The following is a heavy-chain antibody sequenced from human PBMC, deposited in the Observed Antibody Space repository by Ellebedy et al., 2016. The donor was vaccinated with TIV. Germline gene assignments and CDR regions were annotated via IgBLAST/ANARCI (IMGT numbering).Heavy chain of an antibody. CDR2: FIPIFGTA. J-gene: IGHJ4*02. V-gene: IGHV1-69*13. CDR3: ASGEQWLAPAY. D-gene: IGHD6-19*01. CDR1: GGTFSSYA. Sequence: AASVKVSCKASGGTFSSYAISWVRQAPGHGLEWMGGFIPIFGTANYAQKFQGRVTITADESTSTAYMELSSLRSEDTAVYYCASGEQWLAPAYWGQGTLVTVSS.